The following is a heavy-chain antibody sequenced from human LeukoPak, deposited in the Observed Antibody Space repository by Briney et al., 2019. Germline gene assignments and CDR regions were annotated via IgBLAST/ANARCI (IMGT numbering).Heavy chain of an antibody. J-gene: IGHJ4*02. CDR2: INHSGST. Sequence: KPSETLSLTCAVYGGPFSGYYWSWIRQPPGKGLEWIGEINHSGSTNYNPSLKSRVTISVDTSKNQFSLKLSSVTAADTAVYYCARGRKTLVVVPAAPKPYYFDYWGQGTLVTVSS. CDR1: GGPFSGYY. D-gene: IGHD2-2*01. CDR3: ARGRKTLVVVPAAPKPYYFDY. V-gene: IGHV4-34*01.